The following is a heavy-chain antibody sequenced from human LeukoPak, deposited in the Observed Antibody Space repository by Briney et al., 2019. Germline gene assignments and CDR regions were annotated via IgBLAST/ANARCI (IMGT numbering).Heavy chain of an antibody. Sequence: SETLSLTCAVYGGSFSGYYWSWVRQPPGKGLEWIGEINHSGSTNYNPSLKSRVTISVDTSKNQFSLKLSSVTAADTAVCYCAAGAPGSGWYVGYWGQGTLVTVSS. CDR2: INHSGST. D-gene: IGHD6-19*01. J-gene: IGHJ4*02. V-gene: IGHV4-34*01. CDR1: GGSFSGYY. CDR3: AAGAPGSGWYVGY.